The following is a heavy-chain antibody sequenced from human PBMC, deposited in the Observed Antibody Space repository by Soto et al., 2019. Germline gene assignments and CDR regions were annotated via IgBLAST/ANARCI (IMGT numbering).Heavy chain of an antibody. CDR1: GGTFNNYA. CDR2: TIPVSGTA. V-gene: IGHV1-69*01. CDR3: ASSYGTSWYGDW. D-gene: IGHD6-13*01. Sequence: QVQLVQSGAEVKKPGSSVKVCCRASGGTFNNYAVTWVRQAPGQGLEWMGGTIPVSGTANYAQQFQGRVRITADESTNTVYMELSSLRSEDTAMYYCASSYGTSWYGDWWGQGTLVTVSS. J-gene: IGHJ4*02.